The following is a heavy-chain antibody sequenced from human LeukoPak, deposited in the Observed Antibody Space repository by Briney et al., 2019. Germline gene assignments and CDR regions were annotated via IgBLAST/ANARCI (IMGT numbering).Heavy chain of an antibody. V-gene: IGHV4-34*01. CDR2: INHSGST. D-gene: IGHD6-13*01. CDR3: ARVAAAGTGWFDP. Sequence: SETLSLTCAVYGGSFSGYYWSWIRQPPGKGLEWIGEINHSGSTNYNPSLKSRVTISVDTSKSQFSLKLSSVTAADTAVYYCARVAAAGTGWFDPWGQGTLVTVSS. J-gene: IGHJ5*02. CDR1: GGSFSGYY.